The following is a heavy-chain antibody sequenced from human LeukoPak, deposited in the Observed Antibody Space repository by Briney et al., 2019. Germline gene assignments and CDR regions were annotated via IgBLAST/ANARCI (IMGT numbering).Heavy chain of an antibody. D-gene: IGHD1-7*01. CDR1: GFTFSSYS. J-gene: IGHJ4*02. CDR2: ISSSSSYI. V-gene: IGHV3-21*01. Sequence: GGSLRLSCAASGFTFSSYSMNWVRQAPGKGLEWVSCISSSSSYIYYADSVKGRFTISRDNAKSSLYLQMNSLRAEDTAVYYCARAHNWKYGSFDFWGQGTLVTVSS. CDR3: ARAHNWKYGSFDF.